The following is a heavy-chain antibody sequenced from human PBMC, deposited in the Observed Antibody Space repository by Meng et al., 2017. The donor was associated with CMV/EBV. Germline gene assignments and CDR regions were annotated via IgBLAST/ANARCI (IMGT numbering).Heavy chain of an antibody. J-gene: IGHJ5*02. Sequence: GESLKISCAASGFTFSSYDMHWARQATGKGLEWVSAIGTAGDTYYPGSVKGRFTISRENAKNSLYLQMNSLRAGDTAVYYCARGMYYYGSGSYWWFDPWGQGTLVTVSS. D-gene: IGHD3-10*01. CDR1: GFTFSSYD. V-gene: IGHV3-13*01. CDR3: ARGMYYYGSGSYWWFDP. CDR2: IGTAGDT.